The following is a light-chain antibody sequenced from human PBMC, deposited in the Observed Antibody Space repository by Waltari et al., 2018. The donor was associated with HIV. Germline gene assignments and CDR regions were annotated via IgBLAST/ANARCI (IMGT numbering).Light chain of an antibody. CDR2: GHS. V-gene: IGLV1-40*03. CDR1: SSNIVAGYD. CDR3: QSYDSSLSVV. J-gene: IGLJ2*01. Sequence: QSVLTQPPSVSGAPGQRVTISCTGSSSNIVAGYDVHWYQHFPGRAPKLLIYGHSKRASGVPGRFSGSRSGASASLAITGLRAEDEADYYCQSYDSSLSVVFGGGTTLTVL.